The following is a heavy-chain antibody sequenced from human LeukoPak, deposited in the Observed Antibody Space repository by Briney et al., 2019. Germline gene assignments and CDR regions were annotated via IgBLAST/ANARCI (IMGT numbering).Heavy chain of an antibody. D-gene: IGHD7-27*01. CDR2: IYYSGST. CDR3: ARDQVNWGFDY. CDR1: GGSTSSYS. V-gene: IGHV4-59*01. J-gene: IGHJ4*02. Sequence: SETLSLTCTVSGGSTSSYSWNWIRQPPGKGLEWIGYIYYSGSTSYNPSLKSRVTISIDTSKNQFSLGLTSVTAADTAVYYCARDQVNWGFDYWGQGTLVTVSS.